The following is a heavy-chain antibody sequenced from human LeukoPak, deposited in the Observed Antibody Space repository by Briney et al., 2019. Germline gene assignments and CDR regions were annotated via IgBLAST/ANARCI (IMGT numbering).Heavy chain of an antibody. J-gene: IGHJ4*02. CDR1: GGSINSYY. V-gene: IGHV4-59*08. CDR3: ARSGGGSYGV. D-gene: IGHD1-26*01. Sequence: PSETLSLTCTVSGGSINSYYWNWIRQPPGKGLEWIGHIYYSGSTKYNPSLESRVTISVDTSKNQFSLKLSSVTAADTAVYYCARSGGGSYGVWGQGTLVTVSS. CDR2: IYYSGST.